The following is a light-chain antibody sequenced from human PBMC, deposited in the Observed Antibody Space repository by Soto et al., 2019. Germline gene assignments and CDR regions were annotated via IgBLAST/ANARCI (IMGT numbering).Light chain of an antibody. Sequence: QSALTQPASVSGSPGQSITISCTGTSSDIGRYNLVSWYQQQPGKAPKLIIYEDIERPSGVSDRFSGSKSGNTASLTISGLQTEDESDYYFCSYAGGSSVVFGGGTKVTVL. J-gene: IGLJ2*01. CDR2: EDI. CDR1: SSDIGRYNL. CDR3: CSYAGGSSVV. V-gene: IGLV2-23*01.